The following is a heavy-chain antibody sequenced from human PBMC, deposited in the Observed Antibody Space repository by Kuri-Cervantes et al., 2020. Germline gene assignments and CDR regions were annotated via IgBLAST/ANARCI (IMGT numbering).Heavy chain of an antibody. CDR1: GFTFSYYY. J-gene: IGHJ4*02. Sequence: GGSLRLSCAASGFTFSYYYMSGVRQAPGKGLEWVSSISGGGGSRTYADSVKGRFTISRDNSKSTLYLQMNSLGAEDTALYYCAKLGDFVDYWGQGTLVTVSS. D-gene: IGHD3-16*01. V-gene: IGHV3-23*01. CDR3: AKLGDFVDY. CDR2: ISGGGGSR.